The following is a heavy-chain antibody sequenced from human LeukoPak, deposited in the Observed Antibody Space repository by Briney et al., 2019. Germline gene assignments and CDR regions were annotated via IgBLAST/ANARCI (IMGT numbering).Heavy chain of an antibody. CDR3: ARHRDGYSNQAFDY. V-gene: IGHV4-61*08. CDR2: IYYSGST. Sequence: PSETLSLTCTVSGGSISSGGYYWSWIRQHPGKGLEWIGYIYYSGSTNYNPSLKSRVTISVDTSKNQFSLKLSSVTAADTAVYYCARHRDGYSNQAFDYWGQGTLVTVSS. CDR1: GGSISSGGYY. J-gene: IGHJ4*02. D-gene: IGHD5-24*01.